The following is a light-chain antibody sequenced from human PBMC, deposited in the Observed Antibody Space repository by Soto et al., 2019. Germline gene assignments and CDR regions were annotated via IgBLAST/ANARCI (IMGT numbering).Light chain of an antibody. Sequence: EIVLPQSPGTLSLSPGERATLFCRASQSVSSNYLSWYQQKPGQAPRLFIYDVSIRATGIPDRFSGSGSGTDFTLTLNRLEPEDFAVDYCSQYANSRTFGRGTKVEIK. J-gene: IGKJ1*01. CDR1: QSVSSNY. V-gene: IGKV3-20*01. CDR2: DVS. CDR3: SQYANSRT.